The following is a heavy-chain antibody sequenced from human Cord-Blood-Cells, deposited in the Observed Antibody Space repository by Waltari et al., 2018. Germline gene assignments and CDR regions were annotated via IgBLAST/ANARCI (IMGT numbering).Heavy chain of an antibody. CDR2: IKSKTDGETT. D-gene: IGHD5-18*01. V-gene: IGHV3-15*01. CDR1: GFTFSNAW. J-gene: IGHJ4*02. CDR3: TTPYSSFDY. Sequence: EVQLVESGGGLVKPGGSLRLSCAASGFTFSNAWVSVVRQAPGKGLEWVGRIKSKTDGETTDYAAPVKGRFTISRDDSKNTLYLQMNSLKTEDTAVYYCTTPYSSFDYWGQGTLVTVSS.